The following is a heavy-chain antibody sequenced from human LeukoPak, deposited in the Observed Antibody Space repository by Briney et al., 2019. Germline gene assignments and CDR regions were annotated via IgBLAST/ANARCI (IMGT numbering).Heavy chain of an antibody. J-gene: IGHJ4*02. CDR2: INAGNGNT. CDR1: GYTFTSYA. Sequence: ASVKVSCEASGYTFTSYAMHWVRQAPGQRLEWMGWINAGNGNTKYSQKFQGRVTITRDTSASTAYMELSSLRSEDTAVYYCARDSGTPVYSSSWYVEGVDYWGQGTLVTVSS. V-gene: IGHV1-3*01. CDR3: ARDSGTPVYSSSWYVEGVDY. D-gene: IGHD6-13*01.